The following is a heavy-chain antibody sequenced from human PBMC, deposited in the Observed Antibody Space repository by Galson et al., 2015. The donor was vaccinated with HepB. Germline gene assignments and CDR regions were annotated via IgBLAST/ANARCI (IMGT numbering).Heavy chain of an antibody. J-gene: IGHJ3*02. CDR2: ISSNGGST. CDR3: ATIYYGSGSYWSGAFDI. V-gene: IGHV3-64*01. D-gene: IGHD3-10*01. CDR1: GFTFSSYA. Sequence: SLRLSCAASGFTFSSYAMHWVRQAPGKGLEYVSAISSNGGSTYYANSVKGRFTISRDNSKNTLYLQMGSLRAEDMAVYYCATIYYGSGSYWSGAFDIWGQGTMVTVSS.